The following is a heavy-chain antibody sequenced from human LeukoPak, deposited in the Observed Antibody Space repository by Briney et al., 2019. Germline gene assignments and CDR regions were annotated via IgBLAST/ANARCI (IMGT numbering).Heavy chain of an antibody. J-gene: IGHJ3*02. CDR2: IYDIGSA. V-gene: IGHV3-53*01. D-gene: IGHD4-17*01. CDR3: ARTAVTPGSSDAFDI. Sequence: GGSLRLSCAASGFIFSNFGMSWVRQAPGTGLEWVSIIYDIGSAYYADSVKGRFTISRDNSQNTLYLQLNSLRAEDTAVYYCARTAVTPGSSDAFDIWGQGTMVTVSS. CDR1: GFIFSNFG.